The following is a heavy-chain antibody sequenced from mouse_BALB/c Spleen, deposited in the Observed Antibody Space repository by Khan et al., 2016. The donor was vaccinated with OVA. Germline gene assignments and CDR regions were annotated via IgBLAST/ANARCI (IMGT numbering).Heavy chain of an antibody. Sequence: VELVESGAELVRPGASVKLSCKTSGYIFTSYWIHWVQQRPGQGLEWIARIYPGTDNTYYNEKFKDKATLTADKSSSTAYMQLSSLKSEDSAVYFCAREEALYYFDYWGQGTTLTVSS. CDR1: GYIFTSYW. CDR3: AREEALYYFDY. J-gene: IGHJ2*01. D-gene: IGHD6-1*01. V-gene: IGHV1-76*01. CDR2: IYPGTDNT.